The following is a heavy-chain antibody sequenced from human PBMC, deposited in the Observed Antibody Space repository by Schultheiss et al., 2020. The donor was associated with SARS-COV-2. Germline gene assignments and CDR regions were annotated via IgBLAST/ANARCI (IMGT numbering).Heavy chain of an antibody. CDR2: INHSGST. D-gene: IGHD4-17*01. J-gene: IGHJ5*02. CDR1: GGSISSYY. V-gene: IGHV4-34*01. CDR3: ARLTVTNWFDP. Sequence: GSLRLSCTVSGGSISSYYWSWIRQPPGKGLEWIGEINHSGSTNYNPSLKSRVTMSVDTSKDQFSLKLSSVTAADTAVYYCARLTVTNWFDPWGQGTLVTVSS.